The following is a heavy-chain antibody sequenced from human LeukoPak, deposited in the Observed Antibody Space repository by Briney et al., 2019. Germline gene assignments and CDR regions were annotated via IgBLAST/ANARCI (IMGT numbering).Heavy chain of an antibody. D-gene: IGHD1-26*01. J-gene: IGHJ3*02. V-gene: IGHV3-15*01. CDR3: TGGSQISDFDI. CDR1: GFTFSNAW. Sequence: KPGGSLRLSCAASGFTFSNAWMSWVRQAPGKGLEWVGRIKSKTDGGTTDYAAPVKGRFTISRDDSKNTLYLQMNSLKTEDTAVYYCTGGSQISDFDIWGQGTMVTVSS. CDR2: IKSKTDGGTT.